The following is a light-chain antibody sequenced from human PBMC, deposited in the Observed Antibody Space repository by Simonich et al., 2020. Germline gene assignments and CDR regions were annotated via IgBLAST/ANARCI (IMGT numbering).Light chain of an antibody. V-gene: IGKV4-1*01. CDR2: WAS. J-gene: IGKJ5*01. CDR3: QQYYSTPIT. CDR1: QSVLYSSNDKNY. Sequence: DIVMTQSPDSLAVSLGERATINCKSSQSVLYSSNDKNYLAWYQKTPGQPPKLLIYWASTREAGVPDRFSGSGSGTDFTLTISSLQAEDVAVYYCQQYYSTPITFGQGTRLEIK.